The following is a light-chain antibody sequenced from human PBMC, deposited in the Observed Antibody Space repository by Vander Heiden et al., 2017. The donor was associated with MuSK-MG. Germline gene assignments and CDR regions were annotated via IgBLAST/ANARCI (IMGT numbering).Light chain of an antibody. V-gene: IGKV3-20*01. CDR2: DAS. CDR1: QSVSSNY. J-gene: IGKJ1*01. CDR3: HQYGSSRWT. Sequence: EIVLTQSPVTLSLSPGERATLSCRASQSVSSNYLAWYQQKPGQAPRLLMFDASTRATGIPDRFSGSGSGTDFTLTISRLEPEDIAVYYCHQYGSSRWTFGQGTKVEIK.